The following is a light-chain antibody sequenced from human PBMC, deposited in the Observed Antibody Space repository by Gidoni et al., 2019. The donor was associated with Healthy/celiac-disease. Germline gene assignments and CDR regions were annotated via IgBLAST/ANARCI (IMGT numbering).Light chain of an antibody. CDR1: QSVRSN. CDR2: GAS. Sequence: EIVMTQSPATLSVSPGERATLACRASQSVRSNLAWYQQKPGQAPRLLLYGASTRATGTPARFRGSGSATEFTLTLISLQSEDFAVSYCQQYNHWPPFTFXPXTKVDIK. CDR3: QQYNHWPPFT. J-gene: IGKJ3*01. V-gene: IGKV3-15*01.